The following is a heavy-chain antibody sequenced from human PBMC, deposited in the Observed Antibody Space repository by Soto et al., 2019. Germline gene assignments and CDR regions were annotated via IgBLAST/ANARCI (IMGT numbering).Heavy chain of an antibody. CDR3: AKSFTMIAHGMDV. J-gene: IGHJ6*02. CDR2: ISGSGGST. D-gene: IGHD3-22*01. CDR1: GFTFSSYA. Sequence: PGGSLRLSCAAFGFTFSSYAMSWVRQAPGKGLEWVPAISGSGGSTYYADSVKGRFTISRDNSKNTLYLQMNSLRAEDTAVYYCAKSFTMIAHGMDVWGQGTTVTVSS. V-gene: IGHV3-23*01.